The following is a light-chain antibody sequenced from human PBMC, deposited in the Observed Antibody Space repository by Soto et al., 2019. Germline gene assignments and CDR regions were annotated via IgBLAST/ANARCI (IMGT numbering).Light chain of an antibody. CDR3: QEYGSSPVYT. V-gene: IGKV3-20*01. CDR1: QSVSSSY. Sequence: EIVLTQSPGTLSLSPGERATLSCRASQSVSSSYLAWYQQKPGQAPRLLIHGAATRATGIPDRFSGSGSGTAFTLTISRLEPEDFAVYYCQEYGSSPVYTFGQGTKLEIK. J-gene: IGKJ2*01. CDR2: GAA.